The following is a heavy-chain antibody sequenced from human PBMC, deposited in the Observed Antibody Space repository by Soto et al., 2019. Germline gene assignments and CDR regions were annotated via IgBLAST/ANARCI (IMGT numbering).Heavy chain of an antibody. CDR2: ISYDGSNK. CDR1: GFTFSSYA. V-gene: IGHV3-30-3*01. Sequence: GGSLRLSCASSGFTFSSYAMDWVRQAPGKGLDWVAVISYDGSNKYYADSVKGRFTISRDNSKNTLYLQMNSLRAEDTAVYYCARDPPYDFWSGYPYYYYGMDVWGQGTTVTVSS. D-gene: IGHD3-3*01. CDR3: ARDPPYDFWSGYPYYYYGMDV. J-gene: IGHJ6*02.